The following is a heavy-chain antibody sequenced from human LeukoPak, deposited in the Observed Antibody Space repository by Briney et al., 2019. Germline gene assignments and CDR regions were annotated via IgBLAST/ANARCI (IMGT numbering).Heavy chain of an antibody. J-gene: IGHJ5*02. D-gene: IGHD3-3*01. Sequence: SVKVSCKASGGTFSSYAISWVRQAPGQGLEWMGGIIPIFGTANYAQKFQGRVTITTDESTSTAYMELSSLRSEDTAVYYCARDLYYDFWSGQDWFDPWGQGTLVTVSS. CDR2: IIPIFGTA. CDR1: GGTFSSYA. V-gene: IGHV1-69*05. CDR3: ARDLYYDFWSGQDWFDP.